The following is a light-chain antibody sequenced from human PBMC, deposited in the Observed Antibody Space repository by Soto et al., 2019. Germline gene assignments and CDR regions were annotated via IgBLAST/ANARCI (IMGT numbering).Light chain of an antibody. CDR3: QQYNNWPRT. CDR2: GAS. V-gene: IGKV3-15*01. J-gene: IGKJ1*01. CDR1: QTVSSK. Sequence: EILMTQSPDTLSVSTGERATLSCRASQTVSSKLAWYQHKPGQAPRLLIYGASTRATGIPGRFSGSGSGTEFTLTLSSLQSEDFAVYYCQQYNNWPRTLGQGTKVEIK.